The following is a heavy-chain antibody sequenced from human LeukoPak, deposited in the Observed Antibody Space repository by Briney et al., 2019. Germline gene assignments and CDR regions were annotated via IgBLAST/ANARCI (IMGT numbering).Heavy chain of an antibody. CDR2: IYYSGST. CDR3: ARQQVLSGGYGPWVGAFDI. J-gene: IGHJ3*02. D-gene: IGHD3-22*01. CDR1: GGSISSSSYY. V-gene: IGHV4-39*01. Sequence: PSETLSLTCTVSGGSISSSSYYWGWIRQPPGKGLEWIGSIYYSGSTYYNPSLKSRVTISVDTSKNQFSLKLSSVTAADTAVYYCARQQVLSGGYGPWVGAFDIWGQGTMVTVSS.